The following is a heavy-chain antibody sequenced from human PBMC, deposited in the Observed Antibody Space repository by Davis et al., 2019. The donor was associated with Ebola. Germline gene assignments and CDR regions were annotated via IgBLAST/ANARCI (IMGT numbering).Heavy chain of an antibody. V-gene: IGHV3-30-3*01. Sequence: GESLKISCAASGFTFSSYAMHWVRQAPGKGLEWVAVISYDGSNKYYADSVKGRFTISRDNSKNTLYLQMNSLRAEDTAVYYCAREMSRDGYYYYYGMDVWGQGTTVTVSS. CDR3: AREMSRDGYYYYYGMDV. J-gene: IGHJ6*02. D-gene: IGHD5-24*01. CDR2: ISYDGSNK. CDR1: GFTFSSYA.